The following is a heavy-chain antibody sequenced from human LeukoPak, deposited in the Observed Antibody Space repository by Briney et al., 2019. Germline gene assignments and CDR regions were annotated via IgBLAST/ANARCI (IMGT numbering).Heavy chain of an antibody. D-gene: IGHD3-16*01. CDR2: ISSSSSII. V-gene: IGHV3-21*01. J-gene: IGHJ4*02. Sequence: GGSLRLSCVASGFAFSTYSMNWVRRAPGRGLAWVSSISSSSSIIYYADSVKGRFTISRDNAKNSLYLQMNSLRAEDTAVYYCARDLFDDYSLDYWGQGTLVTVSS. CDR1: GFAFSTYS. CDR3: ARDLFDDYSLDY.